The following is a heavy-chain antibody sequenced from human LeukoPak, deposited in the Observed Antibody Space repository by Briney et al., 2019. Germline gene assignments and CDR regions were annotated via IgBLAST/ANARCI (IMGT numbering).Heavy chain of an antibody. CDR3: ARMSTSSWYVCDY. J-gene: IGHJ4*02. CDR2: IKSDGTSI. V-gene: IGHV3-74*01. D-gene: IGHD6-13*01. CDR1: GFTFSSYW. Sequence: GGSLRLSCAASGFTFSSYWMHWVRQAPGKGLVWVSRIKSDGTSISYADSVKGRFTISRDNAKNSLYLQMNSLRAEDTAVYYCARMSTSSWYVCDYWGQGTLVTVSS.